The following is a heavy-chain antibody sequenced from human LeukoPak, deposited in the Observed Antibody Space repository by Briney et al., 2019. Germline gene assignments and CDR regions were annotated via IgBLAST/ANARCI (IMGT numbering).Heavy chain of an antibody. CDR2: IYYSGST. CDR3: ARDGGYSNWFDP. V-gene: IGHV4-31*03. D-gene: IGHD5-18*01. J-gene: IGHJ5*02. CDR1: GGSISSGGYY. Sequence: SQTLSLTCTVSGGSISSGGYYWSWIRQHPGKGLGWIGYIYYSGSTYYNPSLKSRVTISVDTSKNQFSLKLSSVTAADTAVYYCARDGGYSNWFDPWGQGTLVTVSS.